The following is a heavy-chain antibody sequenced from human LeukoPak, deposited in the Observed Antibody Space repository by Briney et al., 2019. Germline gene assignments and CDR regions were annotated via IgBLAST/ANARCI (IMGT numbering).Heavy chain of an antibody. J-gene: IGHJ6*02. CDR3: TRVTAYFYYGMDV. Sequence: GGSLRLSCAASGFTFSKAWMSWVRQAPGKGLEWVGRIKSKTDYGTTEYAAPVKGRFTISRDDSKNTPYLEMNSLKTEDTAVYFCTRVTAYFYYGMDVWGQGTTVTVSS. V-gene: IGHV3-15*01. CDR1: GFTFSKAW. D-gene: IGHD2-21*01. CDR2: IKSKTDYGTT.